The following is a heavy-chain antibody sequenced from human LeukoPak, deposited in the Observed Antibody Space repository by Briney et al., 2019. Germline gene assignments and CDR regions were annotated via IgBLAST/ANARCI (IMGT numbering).Heavy chain of an antibody. CDR3: AKDKKVRGVVYYGMDV. Sequence: GGSLRLSCAASGVTFSSYAMSWVRQAPGKGLEWVSAISGSGGSTYYADSVKGRFTISRDNSKNTLYLQMNSLRAEDTAVYYCAKDKKVRGVVYYGMDVWGQGTTVTVSS. D-gene: IGHD3-10*01. J-gene: IGHJ6*02. CDR1: GVTFSSYA. CDR2: ISGSGGST. V-gene: IGHV3-23*01.